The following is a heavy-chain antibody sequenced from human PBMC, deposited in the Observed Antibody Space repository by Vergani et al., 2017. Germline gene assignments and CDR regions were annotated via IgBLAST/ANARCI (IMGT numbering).Heavy chain of an antibody. CDR3: AKDRRLRDSSGYYLQH. J-gene: IGHJ1*01. D-gene: IGHD3-22*01. V-gene: IGHV3-43*01. CDR2: ISWDGGST. Sequence: EVQLVESGGVVVQPGGSLRLSCAASGFTFDDYTMHWVRQAPGKGLEWVSLISWDGGSTYYADYVKGRFTISRDNSKNSLYLQMNSLRTEDTAVYYCAKDRRLRDSSGYYLQHWGQGTLVTVSS. CDR1: GFTFDDYT.